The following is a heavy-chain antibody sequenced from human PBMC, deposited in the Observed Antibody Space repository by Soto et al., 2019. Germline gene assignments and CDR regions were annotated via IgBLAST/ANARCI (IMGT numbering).Heavy chain of an antibody. CDR2: INYSGST. Sequence: QVQLQESGPGLVKPSETLSLTCTVYGGSISSYYWSWIRQPPGKGLEWIGYINYSGSTTYTPSLRSRVPISVDTSKNQFSLKLSSVTAAETAVYYCARRDGSCFAYWGQGTLVTVSS. CDR3: ARRDGSCFAY. CDR1: GGSISSYY. V-gene: IGHV4-59*08. J-gene: IGHJ4*02.